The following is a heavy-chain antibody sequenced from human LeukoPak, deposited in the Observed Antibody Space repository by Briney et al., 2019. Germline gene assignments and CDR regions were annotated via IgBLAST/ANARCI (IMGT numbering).Heavy chain of an antibody. CDR2: FDPEDGET. J-gene: IGHJ4*02. Sequence: ASVKASCKVSGYTLTELSMHWVRQAPGKGLEWMGGFDPEDGETIYAQKFQGRVTMTEDTSTDTAYMELSSLRSEDTAVYYCATVVFSYNLFDYWGQGTLVTVSS. CDR1: GYTLTELS. D-gene: IGHD1-1*01. V-gene: IGHV1-24*01. CDR3: ATVVFSYNLFDY.